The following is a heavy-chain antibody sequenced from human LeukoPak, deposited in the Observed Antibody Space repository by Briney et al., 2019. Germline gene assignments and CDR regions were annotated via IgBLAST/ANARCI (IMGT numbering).Heavy chain of an antibody. CDR1: GFTFSIYT. Sequence: GGSLRLSCVASGFTFSIYTMSWVRQAPGKGLEWVGRIKSKTDGGTTDYAAPVKGRFTISRDDSKNTLYLQMNSLKTEDTAVYYCTTKRLSGGFDPWGQGTLVTVSS. CDR3: TTKRLSGGFDP. V-gene: IGHV3-15*01. CDR2: IKSKTDGGTT. J-gene: IGHJ5*02. D-gene: IGHD1-26*01.